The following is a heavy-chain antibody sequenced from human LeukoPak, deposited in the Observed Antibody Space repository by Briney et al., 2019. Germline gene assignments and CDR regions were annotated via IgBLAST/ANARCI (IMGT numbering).Heavy chain of an antibody. CDR2: ISSSGSTI. CDR3: ARVAAMVQFDY. CDR1: GFTFSSYE. D-gene: IGHD5-18*01. J-gene: IGHJ4*02. Sequence: GGSLRLSCAASGFTFSSYEMNWVRQAPGKGLEWVSYISSSGSTIYYADSVKGRFTISRDNAKNSLYLQMNSLRAEDTAVYYCARVAAMVQFDYWGQGTLVTVSS. V-gene: IGHV3-48*03.